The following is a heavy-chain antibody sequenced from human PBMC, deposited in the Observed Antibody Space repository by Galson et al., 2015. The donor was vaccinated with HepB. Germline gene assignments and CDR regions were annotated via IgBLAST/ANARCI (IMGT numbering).Heavy chain of an antibody. CDR1: GFSLSTSGVG. CDR3: ACRQYSSGWYEGLSLFDY. J-gene: IGHJ4*02. Sequence: PALVKPTQTLTLTCTFSGFSLSTSGVGVGWIRQPPGKALEWLALIYWNDDKRYSPSLKSRLTITKDTSKNQVVLTMTNMDPVDTATYYCACRQYSSGWYEGLSLFDYWGQGTLVTVSS. V-gene: IGHV2-5*01. CDR2: IYWNDDK. D-gene: IGHD6-19*01.